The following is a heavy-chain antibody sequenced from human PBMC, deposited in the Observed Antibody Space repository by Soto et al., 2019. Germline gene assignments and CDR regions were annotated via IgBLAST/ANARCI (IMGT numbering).Heavy chain of an antibody. J-gene: IGHJ6*02. D-gene: IGHD3-3*01. CDR3: ARAIGETYYYYGMDV. CDR2: INPNSGGT. CDR1: GYTFTGYY. Sequence: ASVKVCCKASGYTFTGYYMHWVRQAPGQGLEWMGWINPNSGGTNYAQKFQGWVTMTRDTSISTAYMELSRLRSDDTAVYYCARAIGETYYYYGMDVWGQGTTVTVSS. V-gene: IGHV1-2*04.